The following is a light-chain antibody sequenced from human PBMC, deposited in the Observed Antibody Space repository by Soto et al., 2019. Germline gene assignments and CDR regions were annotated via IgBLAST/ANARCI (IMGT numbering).Light chain of an antibody. CDR1: QSVSSN. V-gene: IGKV3-20*01. CDR2: GAS. Sequence: TELTQSPATLSVSPGERATLPCRASQSVSSNLAWYQQKPGQAPRLLIYGASSRATGIPDRFSGSGSGTDFTLTISRLEPEDFAVYYCQQYGSSPWTFGQGTKVDI. J-gene: IGKJ1*01. CDR3: QQYGSSPWT.